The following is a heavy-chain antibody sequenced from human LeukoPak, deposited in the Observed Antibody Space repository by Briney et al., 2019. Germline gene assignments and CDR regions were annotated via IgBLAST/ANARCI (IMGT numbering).Heavy chain of an antibody. CDR1: GFTFKSYG. Sequence: PGGSLRLSCAASGFTFKSYGMHWVRQAPGKGLEWVAVIWHDGSNKDYADSVKGRFTISRDNSKNTLYLQMNSLRGEDTAVYYCARDDDSRSSSLDYWGQGTLVTVSS. D-gene: IGHD3-22*01. CDR2: IWHDGSNK. J-gene: IGHJ4*02. V-gene: IGHV3-33*01. CDR3: ARDDDSRSSSLDY.